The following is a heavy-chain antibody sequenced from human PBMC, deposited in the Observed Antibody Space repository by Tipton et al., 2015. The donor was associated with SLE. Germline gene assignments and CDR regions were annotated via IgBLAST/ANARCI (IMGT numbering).Heavy chain of an antibody. J-gene: IGHJ3*02. V-gene: IGHV6-1*01. Sequence: GLVKPSQTLSLTCAISGDSVSTNSAAWTWIRQSPSRGLEWLGRTYYRSKWYSDYAVSVKSRITINPDTSKNQFSLQLNSVTPEDTAVYYCARGPRYSSSWSRYAFDICGQGTMVTVSS. D-gene: IGHD6-13*01. CDR3: ARGPRYSSSWSRYAFDI. CDR2: TYYRSKWYS. CDR1: GDSVSTNSAA.